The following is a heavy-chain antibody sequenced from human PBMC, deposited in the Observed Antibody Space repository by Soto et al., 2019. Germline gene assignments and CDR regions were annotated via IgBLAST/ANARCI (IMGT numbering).Heavy chain of an antibody. CDR1: GFSLSNARMG. CDR3: ARVGNDRTYCSGGSCSQGIWFDP. V-gene: IGHV2-26*01. D-gene: IGHD2-15*01. J-gene: IGHJ5*02. Sequence: QVTLKESGPVLVKPTETLTLTCTVSGFSLSNARMGVSWIRQPPGKALEWLAHIFSNDEKSYSTSLKSRLTISKDTSKSQVVLTMTNMDPVDTATYYCARVGNDRTYCSGGSCSQGIWFDPWGQGTLVTVSS. CDR2: IFSNDEK.